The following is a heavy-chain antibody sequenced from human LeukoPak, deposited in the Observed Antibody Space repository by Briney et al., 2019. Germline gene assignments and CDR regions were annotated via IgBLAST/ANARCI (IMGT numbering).Heavy chain of an antibody. CDR1: GGSISSTNW. Sequence: PSETLSLTCGVSGGSISSTNWWTWVRQPPGEGLEWIGEVHLSGRTNYNPSLESRVTMSVDMSENHISLKLTSVTAADAAVYYCARSLPAAIFSLDYWGQGTLVTVSS. CDR2: VHLSGRT. CDR3: ARSLPAAIFSLDY. D-gene: IGHD2-2*02. V-gene: IGHV4-4*02. J-gene: IGHJ4*02.